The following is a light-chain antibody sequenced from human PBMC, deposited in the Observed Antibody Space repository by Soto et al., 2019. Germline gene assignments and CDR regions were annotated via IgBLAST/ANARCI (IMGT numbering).Light chain of an antibody. CDR3: HHYYGYSEA. V-gene: IGKV1-5*03. CDR2: KAS. Sequence: DIQMTQSPSTLSGSVGDRVTITCRASQTISSWLAWYQQKPGKTPKLLIYKASTLTSGIPSRFSGSGSGTEFTLTISSLQPDDFATYYCHHYYGYSEAFGQGTKVELK. J-gene: IGKJ1*01. CDR1: QTISSW.